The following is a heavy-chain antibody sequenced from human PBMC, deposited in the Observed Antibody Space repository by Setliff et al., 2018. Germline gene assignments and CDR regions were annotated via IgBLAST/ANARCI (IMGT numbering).Heavy chain of an antibody. D-gene: IGHD3-10*01. V-gene: IGHV4-39*07. J-gene: IGHJ5*02. Sequence: KLSETLSLTCSVSGASISTTYYYWDWIRQSPEKGLEWIGTIYQNGITYYNPSVKSRVTISVDKSKNQFSLSLRSVTAADTAVYYCATDGPVLNGDYISWGQGTLVTVSS. CDR2: IYQNGIT. CDR1: GASISTTYYY. CDR3: ATDGPVLNGDYIS.